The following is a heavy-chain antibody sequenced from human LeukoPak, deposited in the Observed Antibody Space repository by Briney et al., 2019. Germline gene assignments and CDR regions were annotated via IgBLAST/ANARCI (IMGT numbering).Heavy chain of an antibody. J-gene: IGHJ3*02. V-gene: IGHV4-34*12. D-gene: IGHD3-10*01. CDR3: AKSNGYGLVDI. CDR2: IFYSGST. CDR1: GGSFSDYY. Sequence: SETLSLTCAVYGGSFSDYYWGWVRQPPGKGLEWIGNIFYSGSTYYSPSLKSRVTISLDTSRNQFSLKLNSVTAADTAVYYCAKSNGYGLVDIWGQGTMVTVSS.